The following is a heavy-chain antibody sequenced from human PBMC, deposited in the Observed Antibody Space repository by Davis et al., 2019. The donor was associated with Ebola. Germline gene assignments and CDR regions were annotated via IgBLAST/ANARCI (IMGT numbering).Heavy chain of an antibody. Sequence: GESLKISCAASGFTFSSSWMTWVRQAPEKGLEWVSSISRSSSHIFYADSVKGRFTISRDNAKNSLYLQMNSLRAEDTAVYYCAREDLYYGSNYFDYWGQGTLVTVSS. CDR1: GFTFSSSW. CDR2: ISRSSSHI. CDR3: AREDLYYGSNYFDY. J-gene: IGHJ4*02. D-gene: IGHD3-10*01. V-gene: IGHV3-21*01.